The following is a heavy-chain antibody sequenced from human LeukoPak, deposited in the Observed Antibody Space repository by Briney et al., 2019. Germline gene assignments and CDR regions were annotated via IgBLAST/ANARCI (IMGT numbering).Heavy chain of an antibody. D-gene: IGHD3-10*01. Sequence: SETLSLTCTVSGGSISSYFWTWIRQPPGKGLEWIGYIYDSGCTNYNPSLKSRVTISVDTSKNQFSLKLSSVTAADTAVYYCARAKWYGSGSTFDYWGRGTLVTVSS. J-gene: IGHJ4*02. CDR3: ARAKWYGSGSTFDY. CDR2: IYDSGCT. V-gene: IGHV4-59*01. CDR1: GGSISSYF.